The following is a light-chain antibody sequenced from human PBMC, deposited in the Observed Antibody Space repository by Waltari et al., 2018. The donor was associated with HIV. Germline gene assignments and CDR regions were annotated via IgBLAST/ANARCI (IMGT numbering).Light chain of an antibody. V-gene: IGLV1-51*02. J-gene: IGLJ2*01. CDR3: AAWADSMGMA. CDR1: NTS. CDR2: ENN. Sequence: QSVLTQPPSVSAAPGQRVTISCPGSNTSVSWYQQFPGAAPKPLIHENNKRPAGIPDRFSGSKSGTSATLDITGLQTGDEAEYFCAAWADSMGMAFGGGTKLTVL.